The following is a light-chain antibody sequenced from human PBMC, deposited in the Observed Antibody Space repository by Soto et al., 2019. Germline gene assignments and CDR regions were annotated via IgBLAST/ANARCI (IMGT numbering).Light chain of an antibody. CDR2: GVI. V-gene: IGLV2-14*01. J-gene: IGLJ1*01. CDR1: NSDVNY. Sequence: QSVLTQPASVSGAPGQWITISCTATNSDVNYVSWHQQHPGKAPKLMIYGVINRSSGGSTRFSGSKSGNTASLTISGLQAEDEADYYCSSSISSNTFVFGTGTKVTV. CDR3: SSSISSNTFV.